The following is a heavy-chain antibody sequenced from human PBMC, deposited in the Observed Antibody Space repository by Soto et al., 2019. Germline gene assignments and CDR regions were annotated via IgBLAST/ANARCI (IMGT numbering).Heavy chain of an antibody. CDR2: IDPSDSYT. J-gene: IGHJ6*02. CDR1: GYSFTSYW. CDR3: ARLGSVYANPGYYYGMDV. Sequence: GESLKISCKGSGYSFTSYWISWVRQMPGKGLEWMGRIDPSDSYTNYSPSFQGHVTISADKSISTAYLQWSSLKASDTTMYYCARLGSVYANPGYYYGMDVWGQGTTVTVSS. D-gene: IGHD2-8*01. V-gene: IGHV5-10-1*01.